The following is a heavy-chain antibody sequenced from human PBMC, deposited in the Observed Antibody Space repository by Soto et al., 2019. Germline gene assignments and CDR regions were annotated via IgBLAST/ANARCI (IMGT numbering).Heavy chain of an antibody. CDR2: IYYSGST. V-gene: IGHV4-30-4*01. J-gene: IGHJ5*02. D-gene: IGHD4-17*01. Sequence: PSETLSLTCTVSGGSISSGDYYWSWIRQPPGKGLEWIGYIYYSGSTYYNPSLKSRVTISVDTSKNQFSLKLSSVTAADTAVYYCARDTYSTTVTTFWFDPWGQGTLVTVSS. CDR3: ARDTYSTTVTTFWFDP. CDR1: GGSISSGDYY.